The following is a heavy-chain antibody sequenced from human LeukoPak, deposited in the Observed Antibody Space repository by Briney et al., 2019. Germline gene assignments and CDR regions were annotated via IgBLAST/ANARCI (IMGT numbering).Heavy chain of an antibody. V-gene: IGHV4-39*01. J-gene: IGHJ4*02. Sequence: SQTLSLTCTVSGGSISSSSYYWGWIRQPPGKGLEWIGSIYYSGSTYYNSSLKSRVTISVDTSKNQFSLKLSSVTAADTAVYYCARTGSGSYYNRVYWGQGTLVTVSS. CDR2: IYYSGST. CDR1: GGSISSSSYY. D-gene: IGHD3-10*01. CDR3: ARTGSGSYYNRVY.